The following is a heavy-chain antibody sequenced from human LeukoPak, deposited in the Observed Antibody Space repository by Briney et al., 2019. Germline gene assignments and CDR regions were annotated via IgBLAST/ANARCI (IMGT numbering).Heavy chain of an antibody. CDR1: GYTFTSWW. CDR3: ARHGGYTWNDIYFDR. J-gene: IGHJ5*02. D-gene: IGHD1-1*01. CDR2: IDPGNSDT. Sequence: GEPLKTSCKGAGYTFTSWWSGCVRAMPGKVLEWMGIIDPGNSDTRYCPSFQGQVTISADSSISTAYLQWSSLTASDTAIYYCARHGGYTWNDIYFDRWGQGTLVTVSS. V-gene: IGHV5-51*01.